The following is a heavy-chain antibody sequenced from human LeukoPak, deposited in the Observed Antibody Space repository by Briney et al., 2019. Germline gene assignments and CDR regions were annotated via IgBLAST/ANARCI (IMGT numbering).Heavy chain of an antibody. CDR3: ARGKADYYDSSGYYIDY. V-gene: IGHV4-4*07. CDR1: GGSISSYY. D-gene: IGHD3-22*01. CDR2: TYARGST. Sequence: SETLSLTCTVSGGSISSYYWSWIRQPAGKGLEWIGRTYARGSTSYNPSLKSRVTMSVDTSKNQFSLRLSSVTAADTAVYYCARGKADYYDSSGYYIDYWGRGTLVTVSS. J-gene: IGHJ4*02.